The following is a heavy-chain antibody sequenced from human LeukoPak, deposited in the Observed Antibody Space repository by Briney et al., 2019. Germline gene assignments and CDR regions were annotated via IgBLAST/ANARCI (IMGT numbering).Heavy chain of an antibody. V-gene: IGHV3-48*01. J-gene: IGHJ4*02. Sequence: GGSLRLSCAASGFTFSSYSMNWVRQAPGKGLEWVSYISSSSSTIYYADSVKGRFTISRDNAKNSLYLQMNNLRAEDTAVYYCARVQVVVVVAAPIDYWGQGTLVTVSS. CDR3: ARVQVVVVVAAPIDY. D-gene: IGHD2-15*01. CDR1: GFTFSSYS. CDR2: ISSSSSTI.